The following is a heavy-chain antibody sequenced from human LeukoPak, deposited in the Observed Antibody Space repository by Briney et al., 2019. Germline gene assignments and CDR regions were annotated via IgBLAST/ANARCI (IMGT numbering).Heavy chain of an antibody. CDR1: GFTFSSYA. D-gene: IGHD4-23*01. CDR3: ARGATVVTPCDY. V-gene: IGHV3-30-3*01. J-gene: IGHJ4*02. CDR2: ISYDGSNK. Sequence: PGRSLILSCAASGFTFSSYAMHWVRQAPGKGLEWVAVISYDGSNKYYADSVKGRFTISRDNSKNTLYLQMNSLRAEDTAVYYCARGATVVTPCDYWGQGTLVTVSS.